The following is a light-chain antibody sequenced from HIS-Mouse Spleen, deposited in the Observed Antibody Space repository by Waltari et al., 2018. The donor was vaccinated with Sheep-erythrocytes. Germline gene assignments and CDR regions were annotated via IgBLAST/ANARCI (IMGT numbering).Light chain of an antibody. V-gene: IGLV2-11*01. CDR1: SSDVGGYNY. Sequence: QSALTQPRSVSGSPGQSVTISCTGTSSDVGGYNYVSWYQQHPGKAPKLMIYDVSKRPSVVPDRFSGSKSGNTASLTISGLQAEDVAVYYCQQYYSTPLTFGGGTKVTVL. CDR2: DVS. CDR3: QQYYSTPLT. J-gene: IGLJ2*01.